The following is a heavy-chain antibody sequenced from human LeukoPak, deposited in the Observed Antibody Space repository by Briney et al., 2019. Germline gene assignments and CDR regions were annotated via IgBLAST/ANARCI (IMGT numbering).Heavy chain of an antibody. D-gene: IGHD3-10*01. Sequence: SSETLSLTCTVSGYSISSGYYWAWIRQPPGKGPEWIGSIDHRGSTYDNASLKSRVTMPVDTSKNQFSLNLTSVTAADTAVYYCARTDLLYSSWFDPWGQGTLVTVSS. CDR3: ARTDLLYSSWFDP. CDR2: IDHRGST. J-gene: IGHJ5*02. CDR1: GYSISSGYY. V-gene: IGHV4-38-2*02.